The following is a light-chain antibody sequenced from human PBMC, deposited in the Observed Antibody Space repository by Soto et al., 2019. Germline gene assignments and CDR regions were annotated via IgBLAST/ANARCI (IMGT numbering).Light chain of an antibody. CDR3: QQRSNWPIT. Sequence: EIVLTQSQATLSLSPGERATLSCRGRQSVNSYLAWYQQKPGEATGLLIDDASNRATGISARFSGSGSGTDLTLTISSLGPEDFAVYYCQQRSNWPITFGQGTRLEIK. CDR2: DAS. J-gene: IGKJ5*01. V-gene: IGKV3-11*01. CDR1: QSVNSY.